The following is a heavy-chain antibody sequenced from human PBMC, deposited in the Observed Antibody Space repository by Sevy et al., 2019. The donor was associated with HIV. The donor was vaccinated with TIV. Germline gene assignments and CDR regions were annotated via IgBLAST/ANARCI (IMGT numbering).Heavy chain of an antibody. J-gene: IGHJ6*02. Sequence: GGSLRLSCAASGFTFDDYAMHWVRQAPGKGLEWVSGISWNSGSIGYADSVKGRFTISRDNAKNSLYLQMNSLRAEDTALYYCAKVWSGYYYYYGMDVWGQWTTVTVSS. CDR1: GFTFDDYA. V-gene: IGHV3-9*01. D-gene: IGHD3-10*01. CDR2: ISWNSGSI. CDR3: AKVWSGYYYYYGMDV.